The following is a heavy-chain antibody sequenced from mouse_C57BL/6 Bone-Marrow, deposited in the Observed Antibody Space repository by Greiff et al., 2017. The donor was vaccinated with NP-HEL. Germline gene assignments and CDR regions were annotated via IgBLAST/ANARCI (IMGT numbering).Heavy chain of an antibody. J-gene: IGHJ4*01. V-gene: IGHV5-6*01. D-gene: IGHD1-1*01. CDR1: GFTFSSYG. CDR2: ISSGGSYT. CDR3: ARDYYGSYYYAMDD. Sequence: EVKLMESGGDLVKPGGSLKLSCAASGFTFSSYGMSWVRQTPDKRLEWVATISSGGSYTYYPDSVKGRFTISRDNAKNTLYLQMSSLKSEDTAMYYCARDYYGSYYYAMDDWGQGTSVTVSS.